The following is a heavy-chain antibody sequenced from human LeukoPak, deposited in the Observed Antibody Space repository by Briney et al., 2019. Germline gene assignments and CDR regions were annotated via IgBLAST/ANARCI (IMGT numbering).Heavy chain of an antibody. Sequence: SETLSLTCTVSGGSITSSSYYWVWIRQPPGKGLEWIGSIFHSGSTYYNASLKSRVTISVDTSRNQFSLKLCSVTAADTAVYYCARRRDGYNEDFFDYWGQGTLVTVSS. J-gene: IGHJ4*02. CDR2: IFHSGST. CDR1: GGSITSSSYY. V-gene: IGHV4-39*01. CDR3: ARRRDGYNEDFFDY. D-gene: IGHD5-24*01.